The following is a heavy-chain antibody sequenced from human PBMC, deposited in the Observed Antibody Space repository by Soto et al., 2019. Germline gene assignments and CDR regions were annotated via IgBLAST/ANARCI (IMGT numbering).Heavy chain of an antibody. CDR2: IIPIFGTA. CDR1: GGTFSSYA. V-gene: IGHV1-69*13. Sequence: ASVKVSCKASGGTFSSYAISWVRQAPGQGLEWMGGIIPIFGTANYAQKFQGRVTITADESTSTAYMELSSLRSEDTAVYYCARKDDSSGYRYYYGMDVWGQGTTVTVSS. D-gene: IGHD3-22*01. J-gene: IGHJ6*02. CDR3: ARKDDSSGYRYYYGMDV.